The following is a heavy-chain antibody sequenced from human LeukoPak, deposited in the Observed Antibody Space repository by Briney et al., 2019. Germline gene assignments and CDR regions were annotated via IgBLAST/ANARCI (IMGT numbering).Heavy chain of an antibody. D-gene: IGHD1-1*01. CDR2: INPNSGGT. V-gene: IGHV1-2*02. CDR1: GYTFTGYY. CDR3: ARAGPTGTTWGDVYFDY. Sequence: GASVKVSCKASGYTFTGYYKHWVRQAPGQGLEWMGWINPNSGGTNYAQKFQGRVTMTRDTSISTAYMELSRLRSDDTAVYYCARAGPTGTTWGDVYFDYWGQGTLVTVSS. J-gene: IGHJ4*02.